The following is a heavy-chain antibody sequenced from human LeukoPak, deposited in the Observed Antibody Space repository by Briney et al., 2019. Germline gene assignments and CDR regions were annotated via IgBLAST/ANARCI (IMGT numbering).Heavy chain of an antibody. J-gene: IGHJ6*02. Sequence: SETLSLTCTVSGGSISSYYWSWIRQPPGKGLEWIGYIYYSGSTNYNPPLKSRVTISVDTSKNQFSLKLSSVAAADTAVYYCARESGAGYNSYYYYGMDVWGQGTTVTVSS. D-gene: IGHD5-24*01. CDR1: GGSISSYY. CDR2: IYYSGST. V-gene: IGHV4-59*01. CDR3: ARESGAGYNSYYYYGMDV.